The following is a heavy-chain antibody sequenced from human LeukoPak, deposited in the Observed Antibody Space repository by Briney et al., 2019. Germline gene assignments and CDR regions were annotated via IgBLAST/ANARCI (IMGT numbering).Heavy chain of an antibody. CDR3: ASTLQWLSTYFDY. CDR1: GYPISSGYY. J-gene: IGHJ4*02. D-gene: IGHD6-19*01. Sequence: SETLSLTCAVSGYPISSGYYWGWIRQPPGKGLEWIGNIYHSGSTYYSPSLKSRVTISVDTSKNQFSLNLSSVTAADTAVYYCASTLQWLSTYFDYWGQRALVTVSS. CDR2: IYHSGST. V-gene: IGHV4-38-2*01.